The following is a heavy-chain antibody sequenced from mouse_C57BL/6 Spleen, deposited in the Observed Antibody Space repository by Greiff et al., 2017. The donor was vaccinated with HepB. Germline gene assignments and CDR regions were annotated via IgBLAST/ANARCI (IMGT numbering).Heavy chain of an antibody. CDR1: GFTFSSYA. V-gene: IGHV5-4*01. J-gene: IGHJ3*01. Sequence: EVQLVESGGGLVKPGGSLKLSCAASGFTFSSYAMSWVRQTPEKRLEWVATISDGGSYTYYPDNLKGRFTISRDNAKNNLYLQMSHLKSEDTAMYYCAREDYGFYWGQGTLVTVSA. D-gene: IGHD1-1*01. CDR2: ISDGGSYT. CDR3: AREDYGFY.